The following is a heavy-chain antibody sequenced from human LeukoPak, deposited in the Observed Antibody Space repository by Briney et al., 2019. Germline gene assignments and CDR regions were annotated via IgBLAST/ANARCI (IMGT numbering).Heavy chain of an antibody. V-gene: IGHV4-59*01. CDR3: ARTLPGYQPLNWFDP. J-gene: IGHJ5*02. Sequence: PSEILSLTCTVSGGSISSYYWSWIRQPPGKGLEWIGYIYYSGSTNYNPSLKSRVTISVDTSKNQFSLKLSSVTAADTAVYYCARTLPGYQPLNWFDPWGQGTLVTVSS. D-gene: IGHD3-16*02. CDR2: IYYSGST. CDR1: GGSISSYY.